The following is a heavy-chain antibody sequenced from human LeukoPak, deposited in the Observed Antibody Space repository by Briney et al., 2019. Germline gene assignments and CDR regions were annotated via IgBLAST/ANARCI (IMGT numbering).Heavy chain of an antibody. CDR2: ISSKGGST. Sequence: GGSLRLSCSASGFTFSNYAIHWVRQAPGKGLEYVSGISSKGGSTYYADSVKGRFTISRDNSKNTLYLQMNSLRDEDTALYYCAKAGIGVVGYFDYWGQGTLVTVSS. CDR1: GFTFSNYA. V-gene: IGHV3-64*04. J-gene: IGHJ4*02. D-gene: IGHD6-19*01. CDR3: AKAGIGVVGYFDY.